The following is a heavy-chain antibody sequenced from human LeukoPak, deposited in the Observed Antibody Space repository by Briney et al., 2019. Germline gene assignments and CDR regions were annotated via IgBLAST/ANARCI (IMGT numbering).Heavy chain of an antibody. CDR1: GGSISSGYW. D-gene: IGHD2-21*02. V-gene: IGHV4-4*02. Sequence: SGTLSLTCAVSGGSISSGYWWSWVRQPPMKGLEWIGEIIDSGSTNYNPSLKSRVTISVDTSKNQFSLKLSSVTAADTAVYYCAREVVVTAVLYYGMDVWGQGTTVTVSS. J-gene: IGHJ6*02. CDR2: IIDSGST. CDR3: AREVVVTAVLYYGMDV.